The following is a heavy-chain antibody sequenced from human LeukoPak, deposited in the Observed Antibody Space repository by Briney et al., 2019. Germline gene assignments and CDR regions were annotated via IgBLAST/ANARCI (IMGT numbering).Heavy chain of an antibody. V-gene: IGHV1-24*01. CDR1: GYTLTELS. CDR3: AKTASGYDFPNWFDP. CDR2: FDPEDGET. D-gene: IGHD5-12*01. J-gene: IGHJ5*02. Sequence: ASVKVSCKVSGYTLTELSMHWVRQAPGKGLEWMGGFDPEDGETIYAQKFQGRVTMTEDTSTDTAYMELSSLRSEDTAVYYCAKTASGYDFPNWFDPWGQGTLVTVSS.